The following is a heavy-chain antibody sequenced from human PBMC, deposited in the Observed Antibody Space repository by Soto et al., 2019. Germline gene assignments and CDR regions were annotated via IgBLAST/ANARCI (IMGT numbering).Heavy chain of an antibody. D-gene: IGHD6-13*01. J-gene: IGHJ4*02. CDR2: IKEDGSEI. V-gene: IGHV3-7*01. CDR1: GFTLSHSW. CDR3: ARDKERSSAWYVVGGDY. Sequence: GGSLRLSCAASGFTLSHSWMSWVRQAPGKGLEWVANIKEDGSEIHYVDSVKGRFTISRDNAKNCLYLQMSSLRTEDTALYYCARDKERSSAWYVVGGDYWGQGTPVTVSS.